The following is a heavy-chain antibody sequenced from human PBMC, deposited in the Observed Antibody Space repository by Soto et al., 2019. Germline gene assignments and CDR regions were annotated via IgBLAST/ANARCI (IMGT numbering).Heavy chain of an antibody. D-gene: IGHD4-17*01. V-gene: IGHV5-51*01. CDR3: ASAAGYGGNSGAFDI. Sequence: GESLKISCKGSGYSFTSYWIGWVRQMPGKGLEWMGIIYPGDSYTRYSPSFQGQVTISADKSISTAYLQWSSLKASDTPMYYCASAAGYGGNSGAFDIWGQGTMVIVSS. CDR2: IYPGDSYT. J-gene: IGHJ3*02. CDR1: GYSFTSYW.